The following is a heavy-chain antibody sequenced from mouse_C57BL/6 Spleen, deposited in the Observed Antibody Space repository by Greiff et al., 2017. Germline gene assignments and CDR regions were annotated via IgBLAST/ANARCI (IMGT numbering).Heavy chain of an antibody. CDR2: IDPSDSET. D-gene: IGHD2-4*01. CDR1: GYTFTSYW. V-gene: IGHV1-52*01. Sequence: VQLKQPGAELVRPGSSVKLSCKASGYTFTSYWMPWVKQRPIQGLEWIGNIDPSDSETYYNQKFQDKATLSVDKSSSTAVTQLSSLSSEDSAVYYWARWYDYDGAWFAYWGQGTLVTVSA. CDR3: ARWYDYDGAWFAY. J-gene: IGHJ3*01.